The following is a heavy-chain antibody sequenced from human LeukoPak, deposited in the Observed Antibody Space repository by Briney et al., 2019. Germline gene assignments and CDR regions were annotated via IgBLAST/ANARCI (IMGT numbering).Heavy chain of an antibody. Sequence: GESLQISCKGSGYSFTSYWIGWVRQMPGKGLEWMGIIYPGDSDTRYSPSFQGQVTISADKSISTAYLQWSSLKASDTAMYYCALNDYDILTGYSGNNWFDPWGQGTLVTVSS. CDR2: IYPGDSDT. CDR3: ALNDYDILTGYSGNNWFDP. J-gene: IGHJ5*02. D-gene: IGHD3-9*01. V-gene: IGHV5-51*01. CDR1: GYSFTSYW.